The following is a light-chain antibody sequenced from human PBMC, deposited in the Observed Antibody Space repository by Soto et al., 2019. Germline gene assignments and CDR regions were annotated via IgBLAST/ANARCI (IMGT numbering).Light chain of an antibody. CDR3: QQRFTWPS. CDR1: QSISSY. CDR2: DAS. J-gene: IGKJ3*01. V-gene: IGKV3-11*01. Sequence: ETVLTQSPATLSLSPGERATLSCRASQSISSYLAWYQQKPGQAPRLLIYDASNRATGIPARFSGSGSGTDFTLTISSLEPEDFAVYYCQQRFTWPSFGPGTKV.